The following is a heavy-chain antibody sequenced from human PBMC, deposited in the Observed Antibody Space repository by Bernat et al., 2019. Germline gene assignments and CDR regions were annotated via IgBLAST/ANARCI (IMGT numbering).Heavy chain of an antibody. CDR1: GFTFSSYS. V-gene: IGHV3-21*01. Sequence: EVQLVESGGGLVKPGGSQRLSCAASGFTFSSYSMNWVRQAPGKGLEWVSSISSSSSYIYYADSVKGRFTISRDNAKNSLYLQMNSLRAEDTAVYYCARGCGGSCYFHDAFDIWGQGTMVTVSS. CDR2: ISSSSSYI. CDR3: ARGCGGSCYFHDAFDI. D-gene: IGHD2-15*01. J-gene: IGHJ3*02.